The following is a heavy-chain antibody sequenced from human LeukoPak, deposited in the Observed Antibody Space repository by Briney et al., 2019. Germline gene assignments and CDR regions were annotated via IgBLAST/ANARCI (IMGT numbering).Heavy chain of an antibody. CDR3: ARGYCGGTSPCGMDV. Sequence: GGSLRLSCAASGFTVSSNYMSWVRQAPGKGLEWVSVIYSGGSTYYADSVKGRFTISRDNAKNSLYLQVNSLRDEDTAVYYCARGYCGGTSPCGMDVWGQGTTVTVSS. CDR2: IYSGGST. V-gene: IGHV3-53*03. D-gene: IGHD2-21*01. J-gene: IGHJ6*02. CDR1: GFTVSSNY.